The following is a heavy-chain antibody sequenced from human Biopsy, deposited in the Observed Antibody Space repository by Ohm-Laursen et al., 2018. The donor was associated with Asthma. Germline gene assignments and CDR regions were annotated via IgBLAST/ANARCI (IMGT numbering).Heavy chain of an antibody. V-gene: IGHV3-23*01. CDR3: ARTFHFWSPYHAEHYQL. CDR1: GFTFSSYA. Sequence: SLRLSCAASGFTFSSYAMSWVHQAPGKGLEWVSAISGSGGSTYYADSVKGRFTISRDNSKNTLYLQMNSLRAEDTAVYYCARTFHFWSPYHAEHYQLWGQGTLVTVSS. J-gene: IGHJ1*01. CDR2: ISGSGGST. D-gene: IGHD3-3*01.